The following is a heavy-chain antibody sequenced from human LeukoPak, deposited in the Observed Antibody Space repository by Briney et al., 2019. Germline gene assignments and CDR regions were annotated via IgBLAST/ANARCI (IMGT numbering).Heavy chain of an antibody. CDR1: GGSISSYY. CDR3: ARGGEYRSSGWNDSRHYAFDI. D-gene: IGHD6-19*01. V-gene: IGHV4-59*01. Sequence: SETLSLTCTVSGGSISSYYWSWIRQPPGKGLEWIGYIYYSGSTNYNPSLKSRVTISVDTSKNQFSLKLSSVTAADTAVYYCARGGEYRSSGWNDSRHYAFDIWGQGTMVTVSS. CDR2: IYYSGST. J-gene: IGHJ3*02.